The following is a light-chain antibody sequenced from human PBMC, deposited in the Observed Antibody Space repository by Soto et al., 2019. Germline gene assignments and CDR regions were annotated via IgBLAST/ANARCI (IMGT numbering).Light chain of an antibody. CDR2: SNN. J-gene: IGLJ1*01. CDR3: AAWDDSLNGYV. CDR1: SSNIGSNT. V-gene: IGLV1-44*01. Sequence: QSVLTQPPSASGTPRQRVTISCSGSSSNIGSNTVNWYQQLPGTAPKLLIYSNNQRPSGVPDRFSGSKSGTSASLAISGLQSEDEADYYCAAWDDSLNGYVFGTG.